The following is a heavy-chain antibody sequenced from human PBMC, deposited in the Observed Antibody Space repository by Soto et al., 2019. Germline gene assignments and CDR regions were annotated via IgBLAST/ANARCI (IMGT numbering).Heavy chain of an antibody. Sequence: GGSLRLSCAASGFTFSNAWMSWVRQAPGKGLEWVGRIKSKTDGGTTDYAAPVKGRFTISRDDSKNTLYLQMNSLKTEDAAVYYCSADRSSGWYEGYYFDYWGQGTMVTVSS. CDR2: IKSKTDGGTT. CDR1: GFTFSNAW. V-gene: IGHV3-15*01. CDR3: SADRSSGWYEGYYFDY. J-gene: IGHJ4*02. D-gene: IGHD6-19*01.